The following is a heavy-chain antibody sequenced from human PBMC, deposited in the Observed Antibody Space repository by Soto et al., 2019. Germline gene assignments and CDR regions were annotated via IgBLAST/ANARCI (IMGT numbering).Heavy chain of an antibody. CDR1: GGSISSYY. Sequence: PSETLSLTCTVSGGSISSYYWSWIRQPPGKGLGWIGYIYYSGSTNYNPSLKSRVTISVDTSKNQFSLKLSSVTAADTAVYYCARSEGHDFWSRAEAGMDVWGQGTTVTVSS. V-gene: IGHV4-59*01. CDR2: IYYSGST. J-gene: IGHJ6*02. CDR3: ARSEGHDFWSRAEAGMDV. D-gene: IGHD3-3*01.